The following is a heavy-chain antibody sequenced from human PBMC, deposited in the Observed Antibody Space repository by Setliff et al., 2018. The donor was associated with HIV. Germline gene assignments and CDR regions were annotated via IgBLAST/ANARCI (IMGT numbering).Heavy chain of an antibody. CDR2: IYYSGST. CDR3: AGSIVVVTAAPLT. D-gene: IGHD2-21*02. Sequence: KTSETLSLTCTVSGGSISSSSYYWGWIRQPPGKGLEWIGNIYYSGSTYYNPSLKSRVTISVDTSKNQFSLKLSSVTAADTAVYYCAGSIVVVTAAPLTWGRGTLVTVSS. CDR1: GGSISSSSYY. V-gene: IGHV4-39*01. J-gene: IGHJ5*02.